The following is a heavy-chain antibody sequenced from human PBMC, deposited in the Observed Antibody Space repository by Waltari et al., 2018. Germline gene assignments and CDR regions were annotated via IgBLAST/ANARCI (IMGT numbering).Heavy chain of an antibody. CDR2: INHSGST. CDR3: ARVFRGVVVAATLFDY. D-gene: IGHD2-15*01. CDR1: GGSFSGYY. J-gene: IGHJ4*02. V-gene: IGHV4-34*01. Sequence: QVQLQQWGAGLLKPSETLSLTCAVYGGSFSGYYWSWIRQPPGKGLEWIGEINHSGSTNENPSLKSRVTISVDTSKNQFSLKLSSVTAADTAVYYCARVFRGVVVAATLFDYWGQGTLVTVSS.